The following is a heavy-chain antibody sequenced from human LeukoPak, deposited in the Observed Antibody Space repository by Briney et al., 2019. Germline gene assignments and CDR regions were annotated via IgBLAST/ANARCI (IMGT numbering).Heavy chain of an antibody. J-gene: IGHJ4*02. V-gene: IGHV3-43*02. D-gene: IGHD6-19*01. CDR2: ISGDGGST. CDR1: GVTFDDYA. CDR3: AKDSAVAGPYYFDY. Sequence: GGSLRLSCAASGVTFDDYAMHWVRQAPGKGLEWVSLISGDGGSTYYADSVKGRFTISRDNSKNYLYLQMNSLRTEDTALYYCAKDSAVAGPYYFDYWGQGTLVTVSS.